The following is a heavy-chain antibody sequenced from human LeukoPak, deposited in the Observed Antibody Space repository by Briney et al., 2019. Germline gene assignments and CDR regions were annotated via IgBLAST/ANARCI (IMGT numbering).Heavy chain of an antibody. J-gene: IGHJ4*02. Sequence: ASVKVSCKASGYTFTNYYMHWVRQAPGQGLEWMGIINPSGGTTSYAQKFQGRVTMTRDASTSTVYMELSSLRSEDTAVYYCARDRASMVAFVFDYWGQGALVTVSS. CDR2: INPSGGTT. CDR1: GYTFTNYY. D-gene: IGHD4/OR15-4a*01. CDR3: ARDRASMVAFVFDY. V-gene: IGHV1-46*01.